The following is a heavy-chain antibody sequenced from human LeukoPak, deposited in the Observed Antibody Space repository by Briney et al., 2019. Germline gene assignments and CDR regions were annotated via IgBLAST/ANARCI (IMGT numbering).Heavy chain of an antibody. Sequence: SETLSLTCTVSGGSISSYYWSWIRQPPGKGLEWIGYISYSGSTNYNPSLKSRVTISVDTSKNQFSLKLTSVTAADTAVYYCASTRAYYYDSSGYSLRYNWFDPWGQGTLVTVSS. D-gene: IGHD3-22*01. J-gene: IGHJ5*02. CDR2: ISYSGST. CDR1: GGSISSYY. V-gene: IGHV4-59*01. CDR3: ASTRAYYYDSSGYSLRYNWFDP.